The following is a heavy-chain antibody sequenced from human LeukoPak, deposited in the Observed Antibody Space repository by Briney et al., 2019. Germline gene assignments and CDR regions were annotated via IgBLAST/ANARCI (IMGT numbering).Heavy chain of an antibody. Sequence: QSGGSLTLFCAASGVTFSSYWMHWVRQAPGQGMVWVSRINSDGSSTSYAGSVKGRLTISRDNAKNTLYLQMTSLRAEDTAVYYCARDLVSGIAAAGLEDYWGQGTLVTVSS. D-gene: IGHD6-13*01. CDR1: GVTFSSYW. CDR3: ARDLVSGIAAAGLEDY. CDR2: INSDGSST. V-gene: IGHV3-74*01. J-gene: IGHJ4*02.